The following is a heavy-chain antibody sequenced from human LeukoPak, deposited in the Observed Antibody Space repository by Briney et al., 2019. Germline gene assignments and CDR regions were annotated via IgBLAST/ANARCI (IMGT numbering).Heavy chain of an antibody. CDR2: IDGGGGRT. Sequence: GGSPRLSCPASGFAFSSYAMSWVRQAPGVGLEWVSAIDGGGGRTWHADSVRGRFTISRDNSKNTLFMQMNSLRAEDTAVYYCAKDFYDSSGSRYDYWGQGTLVTVSS. CDR1: GFAFSSYA. CDR3: AKDFYDSSGSRYDY. V-gene: IGHV3-23*01. J-gene: IGHJ4*02. D-gene: IGHD3-22*01.